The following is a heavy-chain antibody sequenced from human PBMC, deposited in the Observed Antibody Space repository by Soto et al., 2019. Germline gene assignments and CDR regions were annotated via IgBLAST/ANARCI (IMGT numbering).Heavy chain of an antibody. CDR2: INSDGSNR. J-gene: IGHJ4*02. Sequence: GGSLRLSCAASGITFSTYWMHWVRQAPGKGLVWVSGINSDGSNRGYADSVKGRITISRDNAKNTLYLQMNSLRVEDTAVYYCARGYRYFDYWGQGALVTVSS. CDR3: ARGYRYFDY. V-gene: IGHV3-74*01. CDR1: GITFSTYW. D-gene: IGHD3-16*02.